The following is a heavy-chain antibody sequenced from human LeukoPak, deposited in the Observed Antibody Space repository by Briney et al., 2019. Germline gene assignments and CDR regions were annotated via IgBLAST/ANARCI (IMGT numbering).Heavy chain of an antibody. CDR1: GFTFSSDS. D-gene: IGHD6-13*01. Sequence: GGSLRLSCAASGFTFSSDSMKWVRQAPGKGREWVSSISSSSRYIYYADSVKGRFTISRDNAKNSLYLQMNSLRAEDTAVYYCATTYSSSFRVYWGQGTLVTVSS. V-gene: IGHV3-21*01. CDR2: ISSSSRYI. CDR3: ATTYSSSFRVY. J-gene: IGHJ4*02.